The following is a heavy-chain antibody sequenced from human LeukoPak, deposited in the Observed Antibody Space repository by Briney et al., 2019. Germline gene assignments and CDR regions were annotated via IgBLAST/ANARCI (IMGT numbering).Heavy chain of an antibody. CDR2: ISSSGSTI. D-gene: IGHD5-18*01. CDR1: GFTFSSYE. V-gene: IGHV3-48*03. CDR3: AKSYGYSYGYCDY. Sequence: GGSLRLSCAASGFTFSSYEMNWVRQAPGKGLEWVSYISSSGSTIYYADSVKGRFTISRDNSKNTLYLQMNSLRAEDTAVYYCAKSYGYSYGYCDYWGQGTLVTVSS. J-gene: IGHJ4*02.